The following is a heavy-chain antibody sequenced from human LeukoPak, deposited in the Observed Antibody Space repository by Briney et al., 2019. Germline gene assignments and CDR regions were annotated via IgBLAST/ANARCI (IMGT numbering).Heavy chain of an antibody. CDR2: ISSGDSET. CDR3: ARCWSVGWRKGRGTYYYSMDV. D-gene: IGHD3-16*01. V-gene: IGHV5-51*01. J-gene: IGHJ6*02. Sequence: GESLKISCKGSGYNFPTYWSGWGRQMPGKGMEWMGFISSGDSETTYSPSFQGQVTFSADQSISTAYLQWSSLKASDTGIYYCARCWSVGWRKGRGTYYYSMDVWGQGTTVIVSS. CDR1: GYNFPTYW.